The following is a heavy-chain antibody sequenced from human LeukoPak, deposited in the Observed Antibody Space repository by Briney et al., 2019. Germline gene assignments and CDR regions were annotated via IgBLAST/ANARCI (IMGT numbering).Heavy chain of an antibody. CDR3: ARALYYYDSSGYYSGASDI. D-gene: IGHD3-22*01. CDR2: ISSSSSYI. Sequence: GGSLRLSCAASGFTFSSYSMNWVRQAPGKGLEWVSSISSSSSYIYYADSVKGRFTISRDNAKNSLYLQMNSLRAEDTAVYYCARALYYYDSSGYYSGASDIWGQGTMVTVSS. J-gene: IGHJ3*02. V-gene: IGHV3-21*01. CDR1: GFTFSSYS.